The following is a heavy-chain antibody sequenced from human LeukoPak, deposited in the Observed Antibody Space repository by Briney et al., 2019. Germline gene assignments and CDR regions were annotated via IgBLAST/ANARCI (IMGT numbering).Heavy chain of an antibody. CDR1: GGSISSGSFY. CDR3: ARGWYYDILTDYYMDV. V-gene: IGHV4-61*09. J-gene: IGHJ6*03. CDR2: IYTSGST. D-gene: IGHD3-9*01. Sequence: SETLSLTCTVSGGSISSGSFYWSWIRQPAGKGLEWIGHIYTSGSTNYNPSLKSRVTISVDTPKNQFSLKLSSVTAADTAVYYCARGWYYDILTDYYMDVWGKGTTLTISS.